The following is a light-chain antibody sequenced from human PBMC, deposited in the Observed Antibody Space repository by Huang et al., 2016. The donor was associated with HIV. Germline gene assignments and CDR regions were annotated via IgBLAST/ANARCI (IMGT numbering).Light chain of an antibody. CDR3: QQYGNLPPWT. V-gene: IGKV3-20*01. CDR2: GAS. J-gene: IGKJ1*01. CDR1: QSVNSNY. Sequence: VVLTQTPATLSLSPGDRATLSCRASQSVNSNYLAWYQRKPGQAPRLLIYGASSRATGVPDRFSGSGSGTDFTLTISRLEPEEFAMYYCQQYGNLPPWTFGQGTKVEIK.